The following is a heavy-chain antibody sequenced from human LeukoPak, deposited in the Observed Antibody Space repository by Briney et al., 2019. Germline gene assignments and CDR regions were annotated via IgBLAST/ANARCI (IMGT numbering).Heavy chain of an antibody. J-gene: IGHJ4*02. CDR1: GFTFSSYS. CDR2: ISSSSSYI. CDR3: ARGAGVVAATTLDY. V-gene: IGHV3-21*01. D-gene: IGHD2-15*01. Sequence: PGVSLRLSCAASGFTFSSYSMNWVRQAPGKGLEWVSSISSSSSYIYYADSVKGRFTISRDNAKNSLYLQMNSLRAEDTAVYYCARGAGVVAATTLDYWGQGTLVTVSS.